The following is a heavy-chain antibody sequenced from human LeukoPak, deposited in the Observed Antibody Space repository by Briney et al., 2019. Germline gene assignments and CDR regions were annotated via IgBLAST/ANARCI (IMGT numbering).Heavy chain of an antibody. CDR2: ISSSSSYI. CDR3: ARDRAVHSTYYYGSGTRYDWFDP. CDR1: GFTFSSYS. D-gene: IGHD3-10*01. J-gene: IGHJ5*02. V-gene: IGHV3-21*01. Sequence: PGGSLRLSCAASGFTFSSYSMNWVRQAPGKGLEWVSSISSSSSYIYYADSVKGRFTISRDNAKNSLYLQMNSLRAEDTAVYYCARDRAVHSTYYYGSGTRYDWFDPWGQGTLVTVSS.